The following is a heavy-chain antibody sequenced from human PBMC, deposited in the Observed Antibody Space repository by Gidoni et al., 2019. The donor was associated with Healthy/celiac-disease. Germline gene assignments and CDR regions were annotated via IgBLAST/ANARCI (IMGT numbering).Heavy chain of an antibody. Sequence: EVQLVESGGGLVQPGGSLRLSCAASGFTFSSYSMNWVRQAPGKGLEWVSYISSSSSTIYYADSVKGRFTISRDNAKNSLYLQMNSLRDEDTAVYYCARAWRYLDIVVITDIDAFDIWGQGTMVTVSS. CDR1: GFTFSSYS. CDR2: ISSSSSTI. J-gene: IGHJ3*02. D-gene: IGHD3-22*01. V-gene: IGHV3-48*02. CDR3: ARAWRYLDIVVITDIDAFDI.